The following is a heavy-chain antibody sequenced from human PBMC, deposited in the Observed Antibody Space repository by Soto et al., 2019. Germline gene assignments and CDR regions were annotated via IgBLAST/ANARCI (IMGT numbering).Heavy chain of an antibody. D-gene: IGHD2-15*01. J-gene: IGHJ4*02. CDR3: ARAVGYCSDGSCYSTQHFDY. Sequence: ASVKVSCKASGYTFTSYYMHWVRQAPGQGLEWMGIINPSGGSTSYAQKFQGRVTMTRDTSTSTVYMELGSLRSEDTAVYYCARAVGYCSDGSCYSTQHFDYWSQGTLVTVSS. CDR2: INPSGGST. CDR1: GYTFTSYY. V-gene: IGHV1-46*01.